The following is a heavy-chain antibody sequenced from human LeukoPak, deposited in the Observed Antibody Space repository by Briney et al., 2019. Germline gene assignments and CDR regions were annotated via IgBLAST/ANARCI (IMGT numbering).Heavy chain of an antibody. D-gene: IGHD2-2*01. V-gene: IGHV1-69*05. CDR3: AREEDCSSSSCWPSDY. J-gene: IGHJ4*02. CDR2: IIPIFGIA. CDR1: GGTFISYA. Sequence: SVKVSCKASGGTFISYAISWVRQAPGQGLEWMGRIIPIFGIANYAQKFQGRVTITTDESTSTAYMELSSLRSEDTAVYYCAREEDCSSSSCWPSDYWGQGTLVTVSS.